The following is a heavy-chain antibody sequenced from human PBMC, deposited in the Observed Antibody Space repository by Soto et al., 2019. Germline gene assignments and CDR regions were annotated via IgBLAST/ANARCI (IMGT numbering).Heavy chain of an antibody. D-gene: IGHD6-25*01. V-gene: IGHV3-30*04. CDR1: GFTFSNYP. CDR3: ARGVSLGVAAAGDFDS. J-gene: IGHJ4*02. Sequence: QVHLAASGGGVVQPGRSLRLSCAASGFTFSNYPMNWVRQAPGKGLEWVAVISYDGNTKHYADSVKGRCTISRDNPRNTLYLQMNSLRVEHTAVYYCARGVSLGVAAAGDFDSWGQGAQVTVSS. CDR2: ISYDGNTK.